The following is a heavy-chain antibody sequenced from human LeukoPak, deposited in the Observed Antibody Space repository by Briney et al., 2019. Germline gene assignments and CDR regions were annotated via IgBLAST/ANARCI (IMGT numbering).Heavy chain of an antibody. J-gene: IGHJ3*02. D-gene: IGHD3-16*01. V-gene: IGHV1-18*01. CDR2: IIAYNGNT. Sequence: ASVKVSCMASVYTFTIYGISCVRHAHGQGLEWMGCIIAYNGNTNYAQTLQGRVTMTKDTSTSTAYTELRRLRSDDTVVYYCARGGSRTYYDYIWGSSGAHDIWGQGTMVTVSS. CDR3: ARGGSRTYYDYIWGSSGAHDI. CDR1: VYTFTIYG.